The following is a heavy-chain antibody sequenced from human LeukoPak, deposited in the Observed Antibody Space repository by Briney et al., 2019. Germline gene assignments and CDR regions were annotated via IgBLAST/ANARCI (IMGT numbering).Heavy chain of an antibody. CDR2: IIPIFGTA. CDR3: ARSVRGDSSGSYAY. CDR1: GGTFSSYA. D-gene: IGHD1-26*01. V-gene: IGHV1-69*05. Sequence: SVKVSCKASGGTFSSYAISWVRQAPGQGLEWMGGIIPIFGTANYAQKFQGRVTITTDESTSTAYMELSSLRSEDTAVYYCARSVRGDSSGSYAYWGQGTLVTVSS. J-gene: IGHJ4*02.